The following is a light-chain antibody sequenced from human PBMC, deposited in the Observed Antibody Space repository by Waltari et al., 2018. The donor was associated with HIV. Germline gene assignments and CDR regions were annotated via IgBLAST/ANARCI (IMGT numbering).Light chain of an antibody. CDR2: RNN. V-gene: IGLV1-47*01. J-gene: IGLJ3*02. Sequence: QSVLTQPPSASGTPGQRVTISCSGSSSNIGSNYVYWYPQLPGPAPKLLFYRNNQRPSGVPDRFSGSKSGTSASLAISGLRSEDEADYYCATWDDSLNVVFGGGTKLTVL. CDR3: ATWDDSLNVV. CDR1: SSNIGSNY.